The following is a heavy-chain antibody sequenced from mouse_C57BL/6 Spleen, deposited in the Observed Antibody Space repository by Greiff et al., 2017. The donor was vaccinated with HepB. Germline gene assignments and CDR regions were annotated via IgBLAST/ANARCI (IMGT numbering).Heavy chain of an antibody. CDR3: AREDMVTTGYYAMDY. CDR2: INPSNGGT. Sequence: VQLQQPGTELVKPGASVKLSCKASGYTFTSYWMHWVKQRPGQGLEWIGNINPSNGGTNYNEKFKSKATLTVDKSSSTAYMQLSSLTSEDSAVYYCAREDMVTTGYYAMDYWGQGTSVTVSS. CDR1: GYTFTSYW. D-gene: IGHD2-2*01. V-gene: IGHV1-53*01. J-gene: IGHJ4*01.